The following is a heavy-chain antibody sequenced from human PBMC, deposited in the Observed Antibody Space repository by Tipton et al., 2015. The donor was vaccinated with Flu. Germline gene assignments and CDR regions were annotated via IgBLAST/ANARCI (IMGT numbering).Heavy chain of an antibody. V-gene: IGHV3-33*01. J-gene: IGHJ3*02. Sequence: SLRLSCAASGFTFSSYGMHWVRQDPGKGLEWVAVIWYDGSNKYYADSVKGRFTISRDNSKNTLYLQMNSLRAEDTAVYYCARDEGIAAAGAIDAFDIWGQGTMVTVSS. CDR3: ARDEGIAAAGAIDAFDI. CDR1: GFTFSSYG. D-gene: IGHD6-13*01. CDR2: IWYDGSNK.